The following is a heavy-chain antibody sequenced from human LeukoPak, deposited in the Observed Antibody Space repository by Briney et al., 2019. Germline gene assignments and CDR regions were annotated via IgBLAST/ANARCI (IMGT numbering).Heavy chain of an antibody. V-gene: IGHV3-30*03. CDR2: ISNDGRSI. J-gene: IGHJ4*02. CDR3: AREACSGSCHSDYFDY. CDR1: GFTFSSYG. D-gene: IGHD2-15*01. Sequence: GGSLRLSCAASGFTFSSYGMHWVRQAPAKGLEWVAVISNDGRSIYYADSVKGRFTISRDNSKNTLYLQVNSLRAEDTAVYSCAREACSGSCHSDYFDYWGLGTLVTVSS.